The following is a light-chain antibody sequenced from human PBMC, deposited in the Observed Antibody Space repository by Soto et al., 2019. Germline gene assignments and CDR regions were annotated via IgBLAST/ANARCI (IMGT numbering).Light chain of an antibody. CDR1: QSLVYSDGNTY. CDR3: IQFSHFPPT. J-gene: IGKJ1*01. Sequence: VLTQTPLSSPVTLGQPASISCRSSQSLVYSDGNTYLSWLQQRPGQPPRLLIYQVSNRFSGVPDRFSGSGSGTDFTLTVSRVEAEDVGVYSCIQFSHFPPTFGQVTKVESK. V-gene: IGKV2-24*01. CDR2: QVS.